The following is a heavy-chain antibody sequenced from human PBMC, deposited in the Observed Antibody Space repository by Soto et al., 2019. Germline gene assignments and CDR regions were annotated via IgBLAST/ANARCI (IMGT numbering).Heavy chain of an antibody. CDR3: ARDGADSYYFDSSGYLDYYYYGMDV. Sequence: GGSLRLSCAASGFTFSSYGMHWVRQAPGKGLEWVAVIWYDGSNKYYADSVKGRFTISRDNSKNTLYLQMNSLRAEDTVVFYCARDGADSYYFDSSGYLDYYYYGMDVWGQGTTVTVSS. CDR2: IWYDGSNK. J-gene: IGHJ6*02. D-gene: IGHD3-22*01. V-gene: IGHV3-33*01. CDR1: GFTFSSYG.